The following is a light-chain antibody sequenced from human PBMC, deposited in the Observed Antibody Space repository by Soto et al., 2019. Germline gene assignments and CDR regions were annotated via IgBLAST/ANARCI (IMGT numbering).Light chain of an antibody. J-gene: IGKJ1*01. V-gene: IGKV1-5*03. Sequence: DIQMTHPPSTLSASVGDRVTITCRASQSISSSFSCHQQKPGKAPKLLIYKASSLESGVPSRFSGSGSGTEFTLTISSLQPDDFATYYCQQYNSYSPWTFGQGTKVDIK. CDR3: QQYNSYSPWT. CDR2: KAS. CDR1: QSISSS.